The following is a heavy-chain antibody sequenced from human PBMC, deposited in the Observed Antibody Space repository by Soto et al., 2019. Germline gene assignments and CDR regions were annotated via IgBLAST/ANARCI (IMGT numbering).Heavy chain of an antibody. V-gene: IGHV3-23*01. CDR1: GFAFRSYA. CDR3: AKEPVGPDWYFDL. Sequence: GSLRLSCAASGFAFRSYAMSWVRQAPGKGLEWVSGISGSGISTHYADSVKGRFTVSRGNSKNTLYLQMNSLRAEDTAVYNCAKEPVGPDWYFDLWGRGTLVTVSS. CDR2: ISGSGIST. J-gene: IGHJ2*01.